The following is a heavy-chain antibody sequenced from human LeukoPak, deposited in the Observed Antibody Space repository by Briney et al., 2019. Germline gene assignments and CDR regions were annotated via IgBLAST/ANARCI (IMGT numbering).Heavy chain of an antibody. J-gene: IGHJ4*02. CDR2: IRYDGSNK. CDR3: AKDHAYRYSGYDWGYGHQFAGAYFDY. D-gene: IGHD5-12*01. CDR1: GFTFSSYG. Sequence: GGSLRLSCAAPGFTFSSYGMHWVRQAPGKGLEWVAFIRYDGSNKYYADSVKGRFTISRDNSKNTLYLQMNSLRAEDTAVYYCAKDHAYRYSGYDWGYGHQFAGAYFDYWGQGTLVTVSS. V-gene: IGHV3-30*02.